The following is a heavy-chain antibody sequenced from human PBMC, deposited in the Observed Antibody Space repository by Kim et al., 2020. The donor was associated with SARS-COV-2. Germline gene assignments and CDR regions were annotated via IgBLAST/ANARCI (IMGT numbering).Heavy chain of an antibody. Sequence: SETLSLTCTVSGGSISSYYWSWIRQPPGKGLEWIGYIYYSGSTNYNPSLKSRVTISVDTSKNQFSLKLSSVTAADTAVYYCASSVYYGSGSYLTLDYWGQGTLVTVSS. CDR1: GGSISSYY. V-gene: IGHV4-59*01. J-gene: IGHJ4*02. D-gene: IGHD3-10*01. CDR3: ASSVYYGSGSYLTLDY. CDR2: IYYSGST.